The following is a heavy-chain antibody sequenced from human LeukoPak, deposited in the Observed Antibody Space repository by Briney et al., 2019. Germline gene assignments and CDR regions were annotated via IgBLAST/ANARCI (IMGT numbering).Heavy chain of an antibody. Sequence: PGGSLTLFCAASGFNVSTNYMSWVRQAPGKGLEGVSILYSCWGTYYADSVRGRFTISRDNSKNPLYLQMNSLRADDTAVYYCARSGDGALDYWGQGTLVTVSS. CDR1: GFNVSTNY. CDR2: LYSCWGT. J-gene: IGHJ4*02. D-gene: IGHD5-24*01. CDR3: ARSGDGALDY. V-gene: IGHV3-53*01.